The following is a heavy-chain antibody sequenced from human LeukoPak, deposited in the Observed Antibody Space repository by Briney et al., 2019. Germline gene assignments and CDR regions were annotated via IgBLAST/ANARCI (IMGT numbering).Heavy chain of an antibody. CDR2: IKSTTDGGTS. V-gene: IGHV3-15*01. D-gene: IGHD3-3*01. J-gene: IGHJ4*02. CDR1: GLTFSNAY. CDR3: TTWEGVD. Sequence: GRSLTLSFAASGLTFSNAYMTWVRQAPGKGLEWVGQIKSTTDGGTSHYAAPVKGRFTISRDDSKNTVYLQMNSVKPEDSDGYYCTTWEGVDWGQGTLVTVYS.